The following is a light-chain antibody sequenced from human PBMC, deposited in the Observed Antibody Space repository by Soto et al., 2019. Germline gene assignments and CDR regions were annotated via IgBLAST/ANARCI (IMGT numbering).Light chain of an antibody. CDR3: QKYNSALLA. Sequence: DIQMTQSPSTLSASVVDRVTITCRASQGISNYLAWYQQKPGKVPKLLIYAASTLQSGVPSRFRGSGSGTDFTLIISSLQTEDVATYFCQKYNSALLAFGQGTRLEIK. V-gene: IGKV1-27*01. CDR2: AAS. CDR1: QGISNY. J-gene: IGKJ5*01.